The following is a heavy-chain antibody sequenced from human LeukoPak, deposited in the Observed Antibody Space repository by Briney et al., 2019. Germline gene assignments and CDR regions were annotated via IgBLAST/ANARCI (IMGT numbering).Heavy chain of an antibody. CDR2: IFYSGTS. V-gene: IGHV4-39*07. D-gene: IGHD6-19*01. Sequence: SETLSLTCTVSGASISSTTYYWGWIRQPPGKGLEWIAAIFYSGTSYYNPSLKSRVTISVATSESQFSLKLSSVTAADTAVYYCATIAVAGRAIGYWGQGTVVTVSS. J-gene: IGHJ4*02. CDR3: ATIAVAGRAIGY. CDR1: GASISSTTYY.